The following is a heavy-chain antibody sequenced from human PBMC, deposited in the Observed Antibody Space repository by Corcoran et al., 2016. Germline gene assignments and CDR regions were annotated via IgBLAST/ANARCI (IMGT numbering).Heavy chain of an antibody. V-gene: IGHV3-53*01. D-gene: IGHD6-13*01. J-gene: IGHJ4*02. CDR2: LYSGGST. CDR1: GFTVSSNY. Sequence: EVQLVESGGGLIQPGGSLRLSCAASGFTVSSNYMSWVRQPPGKGLEWVSVLYSGGSTYYAGSVKGRFTISSDNSKNKPYLQRNSLGAEDTAVYDCARGSYSSSWYDYWGQGTLVTVSS. CDR3: ARGSYSSSWYDY.